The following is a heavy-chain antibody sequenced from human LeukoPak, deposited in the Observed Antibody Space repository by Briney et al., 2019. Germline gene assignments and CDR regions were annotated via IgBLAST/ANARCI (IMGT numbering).Heavy chain of an antibody. CDR2: ISGSGGNT. V-gene: IGHV3-23*01. CDR1: GFTFSSYA. D-gene: IGHD4-23*01. J-gene: IGHJ4*02. CDR3: AKLVTHFDY. Sequence: GGSLILSCAASGFTFSSYAMSWVRQAPGKGLEWVSSISGSGGNTYYADSVKGRFTTSRDNSKNTLYMQMNSLRAEDTAVYYCAKLVTHFDYWGQGTLVTVSS.